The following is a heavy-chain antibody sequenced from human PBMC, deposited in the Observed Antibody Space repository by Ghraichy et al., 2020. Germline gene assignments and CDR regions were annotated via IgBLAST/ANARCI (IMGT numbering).Heavy chain of an antibody. V-gene: IGHV4-61*01. CDR2: IYYSGST. D-gene: IGHD2-21*02. J-gene: IGHJ4*02. CDR3: ARGVVVTAIAEIDY. Sequence: LRLSCTVSGGSVSSGSYYWSWIRQPPGKGLEWIGYIYYSGSTNYNPSLKSRVTISVDTSKNQFSLKLSSVTAADTAGYYCARGVVVTAIAEIDYWGQGTLVTVSS. CDR1: GGSVSSGSYY.